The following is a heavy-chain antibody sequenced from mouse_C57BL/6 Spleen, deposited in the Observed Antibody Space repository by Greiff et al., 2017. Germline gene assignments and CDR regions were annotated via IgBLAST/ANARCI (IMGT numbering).Heavy chain of an antibody. Sequence: VQLQQPGAELVKPGASVKMSCKASGYTFTSYWITWVKQRPGQGLEWIGDIYPGSGSTNNNEKFKSKATLTVDTSSSTAYMQLSSLTSEDSAVYYCARGAYGNLDYYAMDYWGQGTSVTVSS. V-gene: IGHV1-55*01. CDR2: IYPGSGST. D-gene: IGHD2-1*01. CDR1: GYTFTSYW. CDR3: ARGAYGNLDYYAMDY. J-gene: IGHJ4*01.